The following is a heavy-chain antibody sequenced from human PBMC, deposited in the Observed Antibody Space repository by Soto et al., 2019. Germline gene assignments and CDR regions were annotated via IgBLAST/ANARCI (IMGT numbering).Heavy chain of an antibody. D-gene: IGHD3-10*01. CDR1: GWSFSGYY. V-gene: IGHV4-34*01. CDR2: INHSGST. J-gene: IGHJ6*02. Sequence: ETLSLTCAVYGWSFSGYYWSWIRQPPGKGLEWIGEINHSGSTNYNPSLKSRVTISVDTSKNQFSLKLSSVTAADTAVYYCARGLGVRGVIDYGMDVWGQGTTVTVSS. CDR3: ARGLGVRGVIDYGMDV.